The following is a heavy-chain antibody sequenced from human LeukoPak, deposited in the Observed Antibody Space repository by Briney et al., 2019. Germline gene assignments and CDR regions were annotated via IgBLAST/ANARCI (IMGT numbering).Heavy chain of an antibody. CDR2: ISTHNGNT. D-gene: IGHD3-10*01. J-gene: IGHJ4*02. V-gene: IGHV1-18*01. CDR1: GYTFTSYG. CDR3: ARDYVPTLSSGSFDY. Sequence: GASVKVSCKASGYTFTSYGISWVRQAPGQGLEWVGWISTHNGNTDYSENLQGRVTLTTDASTNTAYMELRSLRSDDTAVYYCARDYVPTLSSGSFDYWGQGTLVTVSS.